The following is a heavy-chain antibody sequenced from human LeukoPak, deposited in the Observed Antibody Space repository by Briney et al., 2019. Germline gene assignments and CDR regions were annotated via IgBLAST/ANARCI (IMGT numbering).Heavy chain of an antibody. D-gene: IGHD2-15*01. J-gene: IGHJ4*02. V-gene: IGHV4-30-2*01. CDR3: AREILSSVGYLDY. Sequence: NPSQTLSLTCAVSGGSFSSGDYSWSWIRQPPGKGLEWIGYIYHSGSPYYNPSLKSRVTISIDRSKNQLSLNLNSVTAADTAVYYCAREILSSVGYLDYWGQGILVTVSS. CDR2: IYHSGSP. CDR1: GGSFSSGDYS.